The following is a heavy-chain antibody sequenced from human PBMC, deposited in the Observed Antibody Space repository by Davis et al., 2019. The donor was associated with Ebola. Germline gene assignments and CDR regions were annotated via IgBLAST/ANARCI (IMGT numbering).Heavy chain of an antibody. Sequence: ASVQVSCKASGYTFTSYYMHWVRQAPGQGLEWMGIINPSDGSTSYAQKFQGRVTITRNTSISTAYMELSSLRSEQTAVYYCARAPRYDFWSGYYSYYYYYMDVWGKGTTVTVSS. J-gene: IGHJ6*03. CDR1: GYTFTSYY. V-gene: IGHV1-46*01. CDR2: INPSDGST. CDR3: ARAPRYDFWSGYYSYYYYYMDV. D-gene: IGHD3-3*01.